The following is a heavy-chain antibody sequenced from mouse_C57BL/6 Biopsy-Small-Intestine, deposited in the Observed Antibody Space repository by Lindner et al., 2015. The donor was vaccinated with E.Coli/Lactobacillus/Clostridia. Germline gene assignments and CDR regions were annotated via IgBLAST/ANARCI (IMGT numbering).Heavy chain of an antibody. V-gene: IGHV1-4*01. Sequence: VQLQESGAELARPDASVKMSCKASGYNFTSYTMHWIKQRPGQGLEWIGYINPSSGYTKYNQKFKDKATLTADKSSSAAYMQLSSLTSEDSAVYYCASYGYDFDYWGQGTTLSVSS. CDR1: GYNFTSYT. CDR2: INPSSGYT. CDR3: ASYGYDFDY. D-gene: IGHD2-2*01. J-gene: IGHJ2*01.